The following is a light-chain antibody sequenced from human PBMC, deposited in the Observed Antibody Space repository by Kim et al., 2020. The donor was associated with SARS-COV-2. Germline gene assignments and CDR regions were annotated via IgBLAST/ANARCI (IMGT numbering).Light chain of an antibody. V-gene: IGKV3-11*01. CDR2: DAS. J-gene: IGKJ2*01. Sequence: SLSPGESATLSCRASPSINNYLIWYQQKPGQAPRPLIYDASKRATGIPARFSGSGSGTDFTLTISSLEPEDFAVYYCQQRSTWPQTFGQGTKLEI. CDR3: QQRSTWPQT. CDR1: PSINNY.